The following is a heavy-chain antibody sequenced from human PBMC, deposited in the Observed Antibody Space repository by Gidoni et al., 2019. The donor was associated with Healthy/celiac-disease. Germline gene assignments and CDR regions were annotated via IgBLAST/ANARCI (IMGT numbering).Heavy chain of an antibody. D-gene: IGHD2-21*02. CDR3: ATENRGPYCGGDCAPGDGMDV. CDR1: GGPFSSSS. CDR2: IIPIFGTA. J-gene: IGHJ6*02. V-gene: IGHV1-69*01. Sequence: QVQLVQSGAEVKTPGSSVKVSCQASGGPFSSSSLSRVRQAPGQGLEWMGGIIPIFGTANYAQKFQGRVTITADESTSTAYMELSSLRSEDTAVYYCATENRGPYCGGDCAPGDGMDVWGQGTTVTVSS.